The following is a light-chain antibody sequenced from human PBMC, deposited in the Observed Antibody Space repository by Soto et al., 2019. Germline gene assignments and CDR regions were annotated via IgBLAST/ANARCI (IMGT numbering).Light chain of an antibody. CDR1: QSIRSHY. V-gene: IGKV3-15*01. CDR3: QQYNNWPPIT. Sequence: IVLSQSPGTLSLSPGERATLSCRASQSIRSHYLAWYQQKPGQAPRLLIYGASTRATGIPARFSGSGSGTEFTLTISSLQSEDFAVYFCQQYNNWPPITFGQGTRLEIK. CDR2: GAS. J-gene: IGKJ5*01.